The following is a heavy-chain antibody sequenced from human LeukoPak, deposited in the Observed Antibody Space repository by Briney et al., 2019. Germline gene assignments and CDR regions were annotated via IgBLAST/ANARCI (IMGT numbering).Heavy chain of an antibody. CDR1: GYTFTGYN. J-gene: IGHJ4*02. CDR2: ITLNSGAT. CDR3: ATDKGYRNYFDY. V-gene: IGHV1-2*06. D-gene: IGHD5-12*01. Sequence: ASVKVSCKTSGYTFTGYNMHWVRQAPGQGLEWLGRITLNSGATGYAQKFQGRVTMTRDTSISTVCMELSRLRSDDTAVYYCATDKGYRNYFDYWGQGTLVTVSS.